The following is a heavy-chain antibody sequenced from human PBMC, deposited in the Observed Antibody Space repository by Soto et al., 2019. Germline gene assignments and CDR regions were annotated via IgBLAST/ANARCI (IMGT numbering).Heavy chain of an antibody. V-gene: IGHV1-46*03. D-gene: IGHD3-16*01. CDR1: GYTFTSYY. CDR3: ARGLSPWFGTYYYYGMDV. J-gene: IGHJ6*02. CDR2: INPSGGST. Sequence: ASVKVSCKASGYTFTSYYMHWVRQAPGQGLEWMGIINPSGGSTSYAQKFQGRVTMTRDTSTSTVYMELSSLRSEDTAVYYCARGLSPWFGTYYYYGMDVWGQGTTVTGAS.